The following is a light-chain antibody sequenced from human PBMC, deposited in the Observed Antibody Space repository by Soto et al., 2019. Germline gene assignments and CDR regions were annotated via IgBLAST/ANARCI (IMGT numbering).Light chain of an antibody. Sequence: EILVTQSPATLSVSPGESGTLYCRASQSVSSNFACYQQKPGQSPRLIMFRTSSRANGFPARFSGSGSGTEFNLTISSLQSEDFGAYYCQQYNNWHRATFGGGTKVDI. V-gene: IGKV3-15*01. CDR2: RTS. CDR1: QSVSSN. CDR3: QQYNNWHRAT. J-gene: IGKJ4*01.